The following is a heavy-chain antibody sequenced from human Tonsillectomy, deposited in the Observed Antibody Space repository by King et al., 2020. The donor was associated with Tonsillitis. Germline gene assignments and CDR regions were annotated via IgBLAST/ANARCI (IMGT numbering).Heavy chain of an antibody. Sequence: VQLVESGGGLVQPGGSLRLSCVASGFTFSSHAMSWVRQAPGKGLEWVAVIYNDNIRTYYADSVKGRFTISRDNSKNTLYLQMNSLRAEDTDVYFCAKHGTSCYSDCWGQGTLVTVSS. CDR2: IYNDNIRT. D-gene: IGHD3/OR15-3a*01. J-gene: IGHJ4*02. CDR1: GFTFSSHA. CDR3: AKHGTSCYSDC. V-gene: IGHV3-23*03.